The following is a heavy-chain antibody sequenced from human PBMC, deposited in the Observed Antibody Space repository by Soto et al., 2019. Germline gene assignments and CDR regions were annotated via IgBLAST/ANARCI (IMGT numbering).Heavy chain of an antibody. Sequence: PPESPSPTCTVPGASITGSSYWSWIRQPSGKELEWIGRFSLSGTTSYNPSLRSRVTMSADVSKNQFSLRLTSVTAPDTTLYYCARDRSGSYDFWGQGTLVTDSS. D-gene: IGHD6-19*01. CDR2: FSLSGTT. CDR1: GASITGSSY. V-gene: IGHV4-4*07. J-gene: IGHJ4*02. CDR3: ARDRSGSYDF.